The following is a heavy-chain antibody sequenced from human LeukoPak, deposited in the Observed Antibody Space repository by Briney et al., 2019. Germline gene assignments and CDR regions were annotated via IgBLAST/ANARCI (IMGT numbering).Heavy chain of an antibody. V-gene: IGHV4-4*07. J-gene: IGHJ6*03. Sequence: SETLSLTCTVSGGSISSYYWSWIRQPAGRGLEWIGRIYTSGSTNYNPSLKSRVTMSVDTSKNQFSLKLSSVTAADTAVYYCARVRGWYGRFYMDVWGKGTTVTVSS. CDR3: ARVRGWYGRFYMDV. CDR2: IYTSGST. CDR1: GGSISSYY. D-gene: IGHD6-19*01.